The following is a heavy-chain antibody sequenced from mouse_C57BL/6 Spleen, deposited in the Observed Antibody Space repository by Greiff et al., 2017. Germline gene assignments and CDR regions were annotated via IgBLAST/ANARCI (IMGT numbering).Heavy chain of an antibody. D-gene: IGHD2-4*01. J-gene: IGHJ4*01. V-gene: IGHV2-6-1*01. CDR2: IWSDRST. Sequence: QVQLKESGPGLVAPSQSLSITCTASGFSLTSYGVHWVRQPPGKGLEWLVVIWSDRSTTYNSALKSRLSISKDNSKSQVFLKMTSRQTDDTAMYYWGRHGDYDGYYAMDYWGQGTSVTVSS. CDR3: GRHGDYDGYYAMDY. CDR1: GFSLTSYG.